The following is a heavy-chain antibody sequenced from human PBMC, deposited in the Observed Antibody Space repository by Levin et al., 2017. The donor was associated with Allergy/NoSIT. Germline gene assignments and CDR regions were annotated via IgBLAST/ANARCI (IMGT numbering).Heavy chain of an antibody. CDR2: ISGDGSRS. V-gene: IGHV3-74*01. CDR3: TRNGGGMDV. Sequence: GGSLRLSCAASGFTFGSYGMFWVRQAPGKGLMWVSYISGDGSRSTYADSVKGRFTISRDNAKNTLYLQMKSLRVEDTAVYYCTRNGGGMDVWGQGTTVTVSS. D-gene: IGHD3-16*01. J-gene: IGHJ6*02. CDR1: GFTFGSYG.